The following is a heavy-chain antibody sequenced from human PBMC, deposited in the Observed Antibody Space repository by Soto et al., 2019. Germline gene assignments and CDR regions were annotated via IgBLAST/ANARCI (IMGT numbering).Heavy chain of an antibody. D-gene: IGHD5-18*01. CDR1: GFTFDDYA. J-gene: IGHJ6*02. Sequence: QSGGSLRLSXAASGFTFDDYAMHWVRQAPGKGLEWVSGISWNSGSIGYADSVKGRFTISRDNAKNSLYLQMNSLRAEDTALYYCAKASLGDTAMGREIYYYYGMDVWGQGTTVTVSS. V-gene: IGHV3-9*01. CDR2: ISWNSGSI. CDR3: AKASLGDTAMGREIYYYYGMDV.